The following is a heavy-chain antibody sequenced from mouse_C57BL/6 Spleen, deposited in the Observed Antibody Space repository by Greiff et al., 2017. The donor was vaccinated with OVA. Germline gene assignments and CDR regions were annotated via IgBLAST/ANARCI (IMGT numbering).Heavy chain of an antibody. J-gene: IGHJ1*03. CDR2: IYPGNSDT. CDR3: TRENSNHWYFDV. D-gene: IGHD2-5*01. CDR1: GYTFTSYW. Sequence: DVKLVESGTVLARPGASVKMSCKTSGYTFTSYWMHWVKQRPGQGLEWIGAIYPGNSDTSYNQKFKGKAKLTAVTSASTAYMELSSLTNEDSAVYYCTRENSNHWYFDVWGTGTTVTVSS. V-gene: IGHV1-5*01.